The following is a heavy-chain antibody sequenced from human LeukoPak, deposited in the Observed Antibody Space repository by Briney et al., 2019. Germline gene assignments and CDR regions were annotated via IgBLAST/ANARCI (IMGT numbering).Heavy chain of an antibody. D-gene: IGHD2-2*01. V-gene: IGHV3-30*18. Sequence: GGSLRLSCAASGFTFSSYGMHWVRQAPGKGLEWVAVISYDGGNKYYADSVKGRFTISRDNSKNTLYLQMNSLRADDTAVYYCAKDRATLVVPASSPTNWFDPWGQGTLVTVSS. CDR2: ISYDGGNK. CDR1: GFTFSSYG. CDR3: AKDRATLVVPASSPTNWFDP. J-gene: IGHJ5*02.